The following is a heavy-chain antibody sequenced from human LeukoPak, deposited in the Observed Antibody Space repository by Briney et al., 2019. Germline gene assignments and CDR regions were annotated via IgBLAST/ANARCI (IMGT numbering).Heavy chain of an antibody. J-gene: IGHJ4*02. CDR1: GFTFSNAW. CDR3: TTGGDYIWGSYPDY. D-gene: IGHD3-16*02. V-gene: IGHV3-15*01. CDR2: IKSKTDGGTT. Sequence: GGSLRLSCAASGFTFSNAWMSWVRQAPGKGLEWVGRIKSKTDGGTTDYAAPVKGRFTISRDDSKNTLYLQMNSLKTEDTAVYYGTTGGDYIWGSYPDYWGQGTLVTVSS.